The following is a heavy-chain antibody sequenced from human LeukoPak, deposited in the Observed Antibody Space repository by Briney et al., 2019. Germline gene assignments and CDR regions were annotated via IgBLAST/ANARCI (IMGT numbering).Heavy chain of an antibody. V-gene: IGHV3-21*01. Sequence: GGSLRLSCAASGFTFSSYSMSWVRQAPGKGLEWVSSISSSSSYIYYADSVKGRFTISRDNAKNSLYLQMNSLRAEDTAVYYCARDIVVPAAMGAFDIWGQGTMVAVSS. CDR2: ISSSSSYI. J-gene: IGHJ3*02. D-gene: IGHD2-2*01. CDR3: ARDIVVPAAMGAFDI. CDR1: GFTFSSYS.